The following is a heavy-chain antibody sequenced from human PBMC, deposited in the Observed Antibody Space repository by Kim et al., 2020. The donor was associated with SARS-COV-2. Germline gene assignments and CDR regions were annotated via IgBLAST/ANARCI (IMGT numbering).Heavy chain of an antibody. CDR2: ISSSSSYI. J-gene: IGHJ6*02. D-gene: IGHD3-3*01. CDR3: ARVGDVLRFLECFSDGLYGMDV. V-gene: IGHV3-21*01. CDR1: GFTFSSYS. Sequence: GGSLRLSCAASGFTFSSYSMNWVRQAPGKGLEWVSSISSSSSYIYYADSVKGRFTISRDNAKNSLYLQMNSLRAEDTAVYYCARVGDVLRFLECFSDGLYGMDVWGQGTTVTVSS.